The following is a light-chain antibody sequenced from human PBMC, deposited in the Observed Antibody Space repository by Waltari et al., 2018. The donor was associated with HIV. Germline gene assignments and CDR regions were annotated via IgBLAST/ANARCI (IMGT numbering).Light chain of an antibody. J-gene: IGLJ1*01. CDR1: TSDVGGYRY. V-gene: IGLV2-8*01. CDR3: KSYAGSNSPDV. CDR2: DVS. Sequence: QSALTQPPSASGSPGQSVTISCTGTTSDVGGYRYVSWYQHHPGKAPKLIIYDVSKRPSGVPDRLSCSKSGNTASLTVSGLQADDEADYYCKSYAGSNSPDVFGTGTKVTVL.